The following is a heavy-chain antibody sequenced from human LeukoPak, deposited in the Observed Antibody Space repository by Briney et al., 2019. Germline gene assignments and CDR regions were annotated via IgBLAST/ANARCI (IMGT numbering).Heavy chain of an antibody. Sequence: SGGSLRLSCAASGFTFSDHNMNWVRQAPGKGLEWVSYISDSGGTIYYADSVKGRFTISRDNAKKSLYLQMNSLRAEDTGVYYCARDVYRGYSWYAFDFWGQGTLVTVSS. CDR2: ISDSGGTI. J-gene: IGHJ4*02. CDR3: ARDVYRGYSWYAFDF. V-gene: IGHV3-48*04. D-gene: IGHD6-13*01. CDR1: GFTFSDHN.